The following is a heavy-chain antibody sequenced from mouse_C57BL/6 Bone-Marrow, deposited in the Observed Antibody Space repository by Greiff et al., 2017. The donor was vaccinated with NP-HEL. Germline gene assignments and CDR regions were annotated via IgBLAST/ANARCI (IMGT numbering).Heavy chain of an antibody. Sequence: DVQLQESGPELVKPGDSVKISCKASGFSFTGYFMNWVMQSHGKSLAWIGRINPYNGDTFYNQKFKGKATLTVDKSSSTAHMELRSLTSEDSAVYYCARSDYYGSSSWFAYWGQGTLVTVSA. CDR2: INPYNGDT. V-gene: IGHV1-20*01. CDR1: GFSFTGYF. D-gene: IGHD1-1*01. CDR3: ARSDYYGSSSWFAY. J-gene: IGHJ3*01.